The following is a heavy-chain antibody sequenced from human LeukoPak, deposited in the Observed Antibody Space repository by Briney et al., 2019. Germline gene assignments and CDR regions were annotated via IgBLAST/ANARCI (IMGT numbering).Heavy chain of an antibody. J-gene: IGHJ3*02. CDR2: IIPILGIA. D-gene: IGHD3-22*01. V-gene: IGHV1-69*10. Sequence: ASVKVSCKASGGTFSSYAISWVRQAPGQGLEWMGGIIPILGIANYAQKFQGRVTITADKSTSTAYMELSSLRSEDTAVYYCARERITMIVVASDAFDIWGQGTMVTVSS. CDR1: GGTFSSYA. CDR3: ARERITMIVVASDAFDI.